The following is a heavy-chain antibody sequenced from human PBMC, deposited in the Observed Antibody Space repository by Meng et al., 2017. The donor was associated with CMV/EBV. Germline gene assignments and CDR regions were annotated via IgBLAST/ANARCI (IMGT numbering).Heavy chain of an antibody. D-gene: IGHD6-19*01. CDR2: INPSGGST. Sequence: QVQLGQSGAEVKKPGASVKVSCKASGYTFHSYYMHWVRQAPGQGLEWMGIINPSGGSTSYAQKFQGRVTMTRDTSTSTVYMELSSLRSEDTAVYYCARDPHSGWLDYWGQGTLVTVSS. J-gene: IGHJ4*02. CDR1: GYTFHSYY. CDR3: ARDPHSGWLDY. V-gene: IGHV1-46*02.